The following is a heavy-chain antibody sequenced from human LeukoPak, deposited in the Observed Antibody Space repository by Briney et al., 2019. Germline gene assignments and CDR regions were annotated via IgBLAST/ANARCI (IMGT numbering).Heavy chain of an antibody. CDR1: RFTFSSYG. J-gene: IGHJ4*02. D-gene: IGHD6-13*01. CDR2: IRYDGSNQ. Sequence: GGSLRLSCAASRFTFSSYGMHWVRRAPGKGLEWVAFIRYDGSNQFYADSVKGRFTISRDNAKNSLYLQMNSLRAEDTAVYYCARDGGSSSNWSFDYWGPGTLVTVSS. V-gene: IGHV3-30*02. CDR3: ARDGGSSSNWSFDY.